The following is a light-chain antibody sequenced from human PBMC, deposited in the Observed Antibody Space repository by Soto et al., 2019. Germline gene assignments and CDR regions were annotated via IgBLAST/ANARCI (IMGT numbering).Light chain of an antibody. Sequence: LKHSPVTLSLSPGERATLSCRASQSVSSYLAWYQQRPGQAPRLLIYDASKRATGTPARFSGSGSGTDFTLTISSLEAEDFAVYYCEQRSNWLSFGGGTKVDIK. J-gene: IGKJ4*01. CDR3: EQRSNWLS. V-gene: IGKV3-11*01. CDR2: DAS. CDR1: QSVSSY.